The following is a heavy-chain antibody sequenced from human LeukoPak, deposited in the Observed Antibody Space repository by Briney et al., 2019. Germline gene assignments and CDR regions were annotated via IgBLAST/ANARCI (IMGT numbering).Heavy chain of an antibody. Sequence: SETLPLTCTVSGGSISSRSYYWGWLRQPPGKGLEWIASIFYSGSTYHDPSLKSRVTISVDTSKNQFSLKLSSVTAADTAVYYCARSYYDSSGDYDAFDIWGQGTMVTVSS. CDR3: ARSYYDSSGDYDAFDI. D-gene: IGHD3-22*01. CDR2: IFYSGST. J-gene: IGHJ3*02. CDR1: GGSISSRSYY. V-gene: IGHV4-39*01.